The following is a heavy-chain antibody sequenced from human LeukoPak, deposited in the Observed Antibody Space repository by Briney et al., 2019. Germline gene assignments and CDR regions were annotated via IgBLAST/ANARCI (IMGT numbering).Heavy chain of an antibody. CDR3: TTEVPGPYFDY. V-gene: IGHV3-15*01. J-gene: IGHJ4*02. Sequence: GGSLRLSCAAPGFTFSNAWMSWVRQAPGKGLEWVGCIKSKTDGGTTDYAAPVKGRFTISRDDSKNTLYLQMNSLKTEDTAVYYCTTEVPGPYFDYWGQGTLVTVSS. CDR1: GFTFSNAW. D-gene: IGHD2-8*02. CDR2: IKSKTDGGTT.